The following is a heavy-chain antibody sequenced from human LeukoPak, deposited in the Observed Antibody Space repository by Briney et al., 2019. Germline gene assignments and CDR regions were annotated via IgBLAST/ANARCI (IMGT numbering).Heavy chain of an antibody. Sequence: GGSLRLSCAASGFTFSSYAMSWVRQAPGKGLEWVSAISGSGGSTYYADSVKGRFTISRDNSENTLYLQMNSLRAEDTAVYYCAKDLHYYDSSGYQLSYWGQGTLVTVSS. CDR2: ISGSGGST. CDR3: AKDLHYYDSSGYQLSY. CDR1: GFTFSSYA. J-gene: IGHJ4*02. V-gene: IGHV3-23*01. D-gene: IGHD3-22*01.